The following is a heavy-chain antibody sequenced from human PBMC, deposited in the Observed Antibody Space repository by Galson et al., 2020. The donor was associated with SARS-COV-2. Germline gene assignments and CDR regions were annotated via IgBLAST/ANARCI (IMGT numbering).Heavy chain of an antibody. CDR1: GYSFTSYW. V-gene: IGHV5-51*01. D-gene: IGHD1-26*01. J-gene: IGHJ4*02. Sequence: KVSCKGSGYSFTSYWIGWVRQMPGKGLEWMGIIYPGDSDTRYSPSFQGRVTISVEKSSTRSYLQWGSLKASDTAVYYCARRAGNYYGGFDYWGQGTLVTASS. CDR3: ARRAGNYYGGFDY. CDR2: IYPGDSDT.